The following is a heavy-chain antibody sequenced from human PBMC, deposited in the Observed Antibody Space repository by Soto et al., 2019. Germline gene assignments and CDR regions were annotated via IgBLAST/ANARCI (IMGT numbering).Heavy chain of an antibody. CDR3: ARDRGSSSWYPGVVYYYYMDV. CDR2: IYYSGST. Sequence: SETLSLTCTVSGGSISSYYWSWIRQPPGKGLEWIGYIYYSGSTNYNPSLKSRVTISVDTSKNQFSLKLSSVTAADTAVYYCARDRGSSSWYPGVVYYYYMDVWGKGTTVTVSS. D-gene: IGHD6-13*01. CDR1: GGSISSYY. V-gene: IGHV4-59*01. J-gene: IGHJ6*03.